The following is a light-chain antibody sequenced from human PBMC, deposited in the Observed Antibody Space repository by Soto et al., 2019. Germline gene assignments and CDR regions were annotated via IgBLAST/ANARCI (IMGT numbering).Light chain of an antibody. J-gene: IGKJ4*01. CDR1: QSVGNNN. CDR2: GAS. V-gene: IGKV3-20*01. CDR3: QQYANSPRT. Sequence: EIVLTQSPGTLSLSPGERATLSCRASQSVGNNNLAWYQQKPGQAPRLLIYGASSRATGIPNRFSGSGSGTDFTLTISRLETEDFAVYYCQQYANSPRTFGGGTKVEIK.